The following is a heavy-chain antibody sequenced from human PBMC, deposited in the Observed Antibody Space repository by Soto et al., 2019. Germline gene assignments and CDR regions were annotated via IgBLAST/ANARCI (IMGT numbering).Heavy chain of an antibody. CDR3: AADSRGPMAPHFDY. D-gene: IGHD3-10*01. CDR2: IKSKTDAGTT. V-gene: IGHV3-15*07. Sequence: EVQLVESGGGLAEPGGSLRLSCAASGFSFTKAWMNWVRQAPGKGLEWVGRIKSKTDAGTTYYAAPVNGRFTVSRDDSKNTLYLQMNSLKIEDTAVYSCAADSRGPMAPHFDYWGQGALVTVSS. CDR1: GFSFTKAW. J-gene: IGHJ4*02.